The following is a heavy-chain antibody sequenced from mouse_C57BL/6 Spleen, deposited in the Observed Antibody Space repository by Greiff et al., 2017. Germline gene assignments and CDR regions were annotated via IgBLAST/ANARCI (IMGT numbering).Heavy chain of an antibody. D-gene: IGHD1-1*01. CDR1: GYTFTDYY. J-gene: IGHJ4*01. CDR2: IYPGSGNT. V-gene: IGHV1-76*01. CDR3: ATVVAPCYYAMDY. Sequence: QVQLQQSGAELVRPGASVKLSCKASGYTFTDYYINWVKQRPGQGLEWIARIYPGSGNTYYNEKFKGKATLTAEKSSSTAYMQLSSLTSEDSAVYFCATVVAPCYYAMDYWGQGTSVTVSS.